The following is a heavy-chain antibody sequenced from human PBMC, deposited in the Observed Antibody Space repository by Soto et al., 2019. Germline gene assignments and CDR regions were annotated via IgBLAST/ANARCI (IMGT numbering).Heavy chain of an antibody. J-gene: IGHJ3*02. V-gene: IGHV4-59*08. CDR1: GGSISSYY. D-gene: IGHD3-3*02. CDR3: AIVLGNDHFDI. CDR2: IYYSGST. Sequence: PSETLSLTCTVSGGSISSYYWSWIRQPPGKGLEWIGYIYYSGSTNYNPSLKSRVTISVDTSKNQFSLTLNSMTAADTAVYYCAIVLGNDHFDIWGQGTMVTVSS.